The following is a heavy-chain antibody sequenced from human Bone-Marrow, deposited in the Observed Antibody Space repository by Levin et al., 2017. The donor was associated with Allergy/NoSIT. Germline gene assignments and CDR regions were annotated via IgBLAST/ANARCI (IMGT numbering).Heavy chain of an antibody. CDR2: IYWDDDK. CDR1: GLSPSITRKA. J-gene: IGHJ5*02. D-gene: IGHD2-21*01. V-gene: IGHV2-5*02. CDR3: AHRRAPLDCDWFDV. Sequence: SGPTLVKPTETLTLTCTFSGLSPSITRKAVGWFRQPPGKALDWLAIIYWDDDKHYSPSLMSRLIITKDTSKNQVVLTMTNMDPVDTATYYCAHRRAPLDCDWFDVWGPGILVTVSS.